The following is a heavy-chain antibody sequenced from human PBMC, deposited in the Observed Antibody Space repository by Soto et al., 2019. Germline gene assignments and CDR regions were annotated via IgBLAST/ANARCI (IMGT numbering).Heavy chain of an antibody. V-gene: IGHV3-9*01. CDR3: AKDGDSDLEGTILGAVDV. D-gene: IGHD4-17*01. Sequence: EVELVESGGGLVQPGRSLRLSCVASGFTFDDYAMHWVRQAPGKGLEWVSGISWNGGEIDYADSIKGRFTISRDNTKNSLFLQRNSLRADDTALYYCAKDGDSDLEGTILGAVDVWGQGTTVTVSS. CDR2: ISWNGGEI. J-gene: IGHJ6*02. CDR1: GFTFDDYA.